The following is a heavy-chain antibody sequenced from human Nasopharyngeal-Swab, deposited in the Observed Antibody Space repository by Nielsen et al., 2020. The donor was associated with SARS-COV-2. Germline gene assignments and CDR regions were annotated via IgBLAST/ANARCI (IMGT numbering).Heavy chain of an antibody. CDR2: IDWDDDK. CDR3: ARDYASGYYYYGMDV. Sequence: SGPTLVKPTQTLTLTCTISGFSLSTSGMCVSWIRQPPGKALEWLALIDWDDDKYYSTSLKTRLTISKDTSKNQVVLTMTNMDPVDTATYYCARDYASGYYYYGMDVWGQGTTVTVSS. CDR1: GFSLSTSGMC. J-gene: IGHJ6*02. D-gene: IGHD4-17*01. V-gene: IGHV2-70*01.